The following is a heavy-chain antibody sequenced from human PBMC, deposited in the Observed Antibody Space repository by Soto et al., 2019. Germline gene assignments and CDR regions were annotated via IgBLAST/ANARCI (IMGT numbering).Heavy chain of an antibody. CDR2: IYYSGST. CDR3: ARQRGGITGTRDAFDI. J-gene: IGHJ3*02. Sequence: QVQLQESGPGLVKPSETLSLTCTVSGGSISSYYWSWIRQPPGKGLEWIGYIYYSGSTNYNPSLKSRVTISVDTSKNQFSLKLSSVTAADTAVYYCARQRGGITGTRDAFDIWGQGTMVTVSS. CDR1: GGSISSYY. V-gene: IGHV4-59*08. D-gene: IGHD1-7*01.